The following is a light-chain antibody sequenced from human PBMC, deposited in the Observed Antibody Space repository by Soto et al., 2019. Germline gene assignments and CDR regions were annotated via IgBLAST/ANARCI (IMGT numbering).Light chain of an antibody. Sequence: DIQMTQSPSTLSASVGDRVTISCRASQSVSAWLAWYQQKPGKAPKLLISDASRLKSGVPSRFSGSGYGTEFTLTISSLQPEEFATYYCQQYSSYSLTFGGGNKVEIK. CDR3: QQYSSYSLT. CDR1: QSVSAW. J-gene: IGKJ4*01. CDR2: DAS. V-gene: IGKV1-5*01.